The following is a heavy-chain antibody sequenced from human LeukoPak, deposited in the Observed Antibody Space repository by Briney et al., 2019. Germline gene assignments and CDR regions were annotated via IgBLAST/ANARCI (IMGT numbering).Heavy chain of an antibody. V-gene: IGHV4-59*01. CDR1: GGSISSYY. J-gene: IGHJ4*02. CDR3: ARLVFGSSGWGAYFDY. CDR2: IYYSGST. D-gene: IGHD6-19*01. Sequence: SETLSLTCTVSGGSISSYYWSWIRQPPGKGLEWIGYIYYSGSTNYNPSLKSRVTISVDTSKNQFSLKLSSVTAADTAVYYCARLVFGSSGWGAYFDYWGQGTLVTVSS.